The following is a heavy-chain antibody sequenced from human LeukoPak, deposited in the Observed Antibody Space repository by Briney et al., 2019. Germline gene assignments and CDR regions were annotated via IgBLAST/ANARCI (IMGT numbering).Heavy chain of an antibody. D-gene: IGHD3-22*01. V-gene: IGHV3-33*01. J-gene: IGHJ4*02. CDR1: GFTFSSYG. Sequence: GRSLRLSCVASGFTFSSYGMHWVRQAPGKGLEWVAVIWYDGSNKYYVDSVKGRFTISRDNSKNTLYLQMNSLRAEDTAVYYCARDKYYYDSSGYSYWGQGTLVTVSS. CDR2: IWYDGSNK. CDR3: ARDKYYYDSSGYSY.